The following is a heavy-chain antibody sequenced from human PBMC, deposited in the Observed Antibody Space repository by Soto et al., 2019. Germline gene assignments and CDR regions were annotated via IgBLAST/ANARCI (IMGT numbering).Heavy chain of an antibody. D-gene: IGHD6-13*01. V-gene: IGHV3-7*01. CDR1: GFTFSSYW. J-gene: IGHJ5*02. Sequence: GWSLRLSCAASGFTFSSYWMSWVRQAPGKGLEWVANIKQDGSEKYYVDSVKGRFTISRDNAKNSLYLQMNSLRAEDTAVYYCARDPGIAATNWFDPWGQGTLVTVSS. CDR2: IKQDGSEK. CDR3: ARDPGIAATNWFDP.